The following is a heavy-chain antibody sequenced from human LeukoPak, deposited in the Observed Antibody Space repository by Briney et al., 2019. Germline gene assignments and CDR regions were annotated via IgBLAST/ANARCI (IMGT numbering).Heavy chain of an antibody. J-gene: IGHJ4*02. D-gene: IGHD6-19*01. CDR2: IKQDGSEK. CDR1: GFTFTSYW. Sequence: GGSLRLSCAASGFTFTSYWMSWVRQAPGKGLEWVANIKQDGSEKHYMDSVKGRFTISRDNTKNSLYLQMNSLRADDTAVYYCTRLHNSGWTGYWGQGTLVTVSS. CDR3: TRLHNSGWTGY. V-gene: IGHV3-7*01.